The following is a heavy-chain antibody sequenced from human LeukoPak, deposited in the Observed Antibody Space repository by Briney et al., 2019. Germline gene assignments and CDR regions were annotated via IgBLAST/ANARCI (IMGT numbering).Heavy chain of an antibody. CDR1: GYSISSGYY. V-gene: IGHV4-38-2*01. CDR2: IFHSGKT. CDR3: ARGDIPDF. J-gene: IGHJ4*02. D-gene: IGHD2-21*01. Sequence: SETLSLTCGVSGYSISSGYYWGWIRQSPGKGLEWIGSIFHSGKTYYNLSLTSRVTSSVDTSKNQFSLKLTSVTAADTAVYYCARGDIPDFWGQGTLVTVSS.